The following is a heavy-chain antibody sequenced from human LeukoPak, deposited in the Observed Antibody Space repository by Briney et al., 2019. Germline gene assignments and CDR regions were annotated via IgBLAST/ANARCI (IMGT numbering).Heavy chain of an antibody. CDR3: AKDLCPIKTYGPRAGDY. CDR2: IRYDGSNK. D-gene: IGHD3-10*01. V-gene: IGHV3-30*02. CDR1: GLTFSSYG. Sequence: GGSLRLSCAASGLTFSSYGMHWVRQAPGKGLEWVAFIRYDGSNKYYADSVKGRFTISRDNSKNTLYLQMNSLRAEDTAVYYCAKDLCPIKTYGPRAGDYWGEGTLVTVSS. J-gene: IGHJ4*02.